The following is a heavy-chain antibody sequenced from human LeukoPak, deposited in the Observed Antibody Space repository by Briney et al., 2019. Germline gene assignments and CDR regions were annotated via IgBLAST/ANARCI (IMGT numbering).Heavy chain of an antibody. CDR1: DGSISSYY. CDR3: ASSSSWYSSFGYFDY. CDR2: IYYSGST. D-gene: IGHD6-13*01. Sequence: SETLSLTCTVSDGSISSYYWSWIRQPPGKGLEWIGHIYYSGSTNYNPSLKSRVTISVDTSKNQFSLRLSSVAAADTAVYYCASSSSWYSSFGYFDYWGQGTLVTVSS. J-gene: IGHJ4*02. V-gene: IGHV4-59*01.